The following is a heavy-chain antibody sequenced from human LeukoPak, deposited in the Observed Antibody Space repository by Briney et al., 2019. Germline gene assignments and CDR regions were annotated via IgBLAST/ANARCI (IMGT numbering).Heavy chain of an antibody. CDR1: GCTFSSYA. CDR2: INNSGGST. D-gene: IGHD2-2*01. J-gene: IGHJ4*02. V-gene: IGHV3-23*01. CDR3: AKASGYCSSTTSCYLYFDY. Sequence: GGSLRLSCAASGCTFSSYALSWVRQAPGKGLEWVSGINNSGGSTYYADSVKGRFTISRDNPKHTLYLHMNSLRDEDTAVYYCAKASGYCSSTTSCYLYFDYWGQGTLVTVSS.